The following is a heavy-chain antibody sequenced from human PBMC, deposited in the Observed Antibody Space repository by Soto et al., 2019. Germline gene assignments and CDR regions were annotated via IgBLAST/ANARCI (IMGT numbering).Heavy chain of an antibody. Sequence: ASVKVSCKASGYTFTGYYMHWVRQAPGQGLEWMGWINPNSGGTNYAQKFQGWVTMTRDTSISTAYMELSRLRSDDTAVYYCARGGDNSDIGASYYYSYYGMDVWGQGTTVTVSS. CDR3: ARGGDNSDIGASYYYSYYGMDV. V-gene: IGHV1-2*04. J-gene: IGHJ6*02. D-gene: IGHD3-9*01. CDR2: INPNSGGT. CDR1: GYTFTGYY.